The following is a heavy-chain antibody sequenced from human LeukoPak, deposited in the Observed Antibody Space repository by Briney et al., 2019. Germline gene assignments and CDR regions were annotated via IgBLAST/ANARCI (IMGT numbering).Heavy chain of an antibody. Sequence: PGGSLRLSCAASGFTFSIYWMSWVRQAPGKGLEWVANIKQDGSERYYVDSVRGRFTISRDNAKNTLYLQMNSLRAEDTAVYYCARDGAYSTIFYWGQGTLVTVSS. D-gene: IGHD3-3*01. CDR2: IKQDGSER. J-gene: IGHJ4*01. V-gene: IGHV3-7*01. CDR1: GFTFSIYW. CDR3: ARDGAYSTIFY.